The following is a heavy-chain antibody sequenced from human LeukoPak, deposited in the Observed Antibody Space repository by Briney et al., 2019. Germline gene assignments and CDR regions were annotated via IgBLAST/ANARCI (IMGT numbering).Heavy chain of an antibody. V-gene: IGHV4-59*01. CDR1: GGSISSYY. J-gene: IGHJ4*02. D-gene: IGHD2-15*01. CDR2: IYYSGST. CDR3: ARGYCSGGSCPFDY. Sequence: SETLSLTCTVSGGSISSYYWSWIRQPPGKGLEWIGYIYYSGSTNCNPSLKSRVTISVDTSKNQFSLKLSSVTAADTAVYYCARGYCSGGSCPFDYWGQGTLVTVSS.